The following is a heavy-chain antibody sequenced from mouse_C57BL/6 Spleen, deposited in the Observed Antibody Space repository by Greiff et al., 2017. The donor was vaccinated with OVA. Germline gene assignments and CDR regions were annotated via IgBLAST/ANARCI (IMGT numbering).Heavy chain of an antibody. CDR3: ASDGEVGNYEWYFDV. J-gene: IGHJ1*03. V-gene: IGHV1-64*01. D-gene: IGHD2-1*01. CDR1: GYTFTSYW. Sequence: QVQLQQPGAELVKPGASVKLSCKASGYTFTSYWMHWVKQRPGQGLEWIGMIHPNSGSTNYNEKFKSKATLTVDKSSSTAYMQLSSLTSEDSAVYYCASDGEVGNYEWYFDVWGTGTTVTVSS. CDR2: IHPNSGST.